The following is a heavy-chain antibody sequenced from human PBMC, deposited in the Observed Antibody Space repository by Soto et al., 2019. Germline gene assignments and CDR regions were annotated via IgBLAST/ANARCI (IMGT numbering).Heavy chain of an antibody. CDR1: GGTFSSYT. CDR2: IIPILGIA. D-gene: IGHD4-17*01. CDR3: ASLSGGVGYGDYWYYYYMDV. Sequence: ASVKVSCKASGGTFSSYTISWVRQAPGQGLEWMGRIIPILGIANYAQKFQGRVTITADKSTSTAYMELSSLRSEDTAVYYCASLSGGVGYGDYWYYYYMDVWGKGTTVTVSS. J-gene: IGHJ6*03. V-gene: IGHV1-69*02.